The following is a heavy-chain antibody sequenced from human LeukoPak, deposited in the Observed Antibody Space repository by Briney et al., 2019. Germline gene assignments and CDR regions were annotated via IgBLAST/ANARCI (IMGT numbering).Heavy chain of an antibody. CDR2: MNPNSGNT. CDR3: ATAPGRLVAGGVY. Sequence: ASVNVSCKASGYTFSSYDVNWVRQATGQGLEWMGWMNPNSGNTGYAQKFQGRVTMTRNTSISTAYMELSSLRSEDTAVYYCATAPGRLVAGGVYWGQGTLVTVSS. V-gene: IGHV1-8*01. CDR1: GYTFSSYD. J-gene: IGHJ4*02. D-gene: IGHD6-19*01.